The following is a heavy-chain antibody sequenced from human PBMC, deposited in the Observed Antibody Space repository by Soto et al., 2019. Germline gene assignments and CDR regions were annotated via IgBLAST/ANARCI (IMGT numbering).Heavy chain of an antibody. CDR1: GGSFSGYY. Sequence: SETLSLTCAVYGGSFSGYYWSWIRQPPGKGLEWIGEINHSGSTNYNPSLKSRVTISVDTSKNQFSLKLSSVTAADTAVYYCARGRIAVAGTSFYWFDPWGQGTLVTVSS. CDR3: ARGRIAVAGTSFYWFDP. D-gene: IGHD6-19*01. J-gene: IGHJ5*02. V-gene: IGHV4-34*01. CDR2: INHSGST.